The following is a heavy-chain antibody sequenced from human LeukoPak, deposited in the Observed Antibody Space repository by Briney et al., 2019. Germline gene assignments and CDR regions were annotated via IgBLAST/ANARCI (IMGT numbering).Heavy chain of an antibody. V-gene: IGHV3-48*03. CDR1: GFTFSSYE. D-gene: IGHD4-17*01. CDR2: ISSIGSTI. J-gene: IGHJ4*02. Sequence: GGSLRLSCAASGFTFSSYEMNWVRQAPGKGLEWLSYISSIGSTIHYADSVKGRFTISRDNAKNSLYLQMNSLRAEDTAVFYCARMYGDYLGYWGQGTLVTVFS. CDR3: ARMYGDYLGY.